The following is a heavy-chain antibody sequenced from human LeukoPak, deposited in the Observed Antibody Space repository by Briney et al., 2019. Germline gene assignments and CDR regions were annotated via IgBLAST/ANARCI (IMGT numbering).Heavy chain of an antibody. Sequence: QSGGSLRLSCAASASTFSRSYMGWVRQAPGKGLEWVALMRLAGSVTYYVESVKGRFTISRDNAKNSLYLQMNSLRAEDTAVYYCARDGDSSGWYGGDWFDPWGQGTLVTVSS. J-gene: IGHJ5*02. CDR3: ARDGDSSGWYGGDWFDP. CDR1: ASTFSRSY. CDR2: MRLAGSVT. V-gene: IGHV3-7*01. D-gene: IGHD6-19*01.